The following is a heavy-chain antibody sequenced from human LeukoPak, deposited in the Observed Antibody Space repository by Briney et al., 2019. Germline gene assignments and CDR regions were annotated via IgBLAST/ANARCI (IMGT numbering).Heavy chain of an antibody. Sequence: GGSLRLSCAAPGFIFGNYAIHWVRQAPGKGLEWVSLISGDGGSTFYAGSVRGRFTISRDNTRKSLSLQMSSLRSEDTALYYCARESETSGWYDYWGQGTLVTVSS. D-gene: IGHD6-19*01. J-gene: IGHJ4*02. CDR3: ARESETSGWYDY. CDR2: ISGDGGST. CDR1: GFIFGNYA. V-gene: IGHV3-43*02.